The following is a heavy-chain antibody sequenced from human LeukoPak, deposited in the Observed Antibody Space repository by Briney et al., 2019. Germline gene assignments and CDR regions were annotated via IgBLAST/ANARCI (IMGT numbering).Heavy chain of an antibody. CDR1: GYSISSGYY. J-gene: IGHJ4*02. CDR2: IYHSGST. D-gene: IGHD3-22*01. CDR3: ARAAPHSYYYDSSGYYYPYYFDY. V-gene: IGHV4-38-2*01. Sequence: SETLSLTCAVSGYSISSGYYWGWIRPPPEEGLEWIGSIYHSGSTYYNPSLKSRVTISVDTSKNQFSLKLSSVTAADTAVYYCARAAPHSYYYDSSGYYYPYYFDYWGQGTLVTVSS.